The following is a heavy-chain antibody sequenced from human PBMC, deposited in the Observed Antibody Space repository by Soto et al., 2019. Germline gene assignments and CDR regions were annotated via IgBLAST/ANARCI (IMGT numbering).Heavy chain of an antibody. CDR3: ARRWSGTDF. Sequence: SETLSLTCSVSGGSISIYYWNWIRQPPGKGLEWIGYVHYSGTTSYNPAPKSRVTISLDTSKNQFSLTLRSVTAADTAIYYCARRWSGTDFWGQGTLVTVSS. CDR1: GGSISIYY. V-gene: IGHV4-59*01. D-gene: IGHD1-1*01. CDR2: VHYSGTT. J-gene: IGHJ4*02.